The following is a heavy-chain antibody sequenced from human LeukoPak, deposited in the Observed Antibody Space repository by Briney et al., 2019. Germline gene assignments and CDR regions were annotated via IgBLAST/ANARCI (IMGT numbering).Heavy chain of an antibody. CDR1: GGTFSSYD. V-gene: IGHV1-69*13. J-gene: IGHJ4*02. D-gene: IGHD3-3*01. Sequence: SVKVSCKASGGTFSSYDISWVRQAPGQGLEWMGGIIPIFGTANYAQKFQGRVTITADESTSTAYMELSSLRSEDTAVYYCARGESYDFWSGYPAAYWGQGTLVTVSS. CDR2: IIPIFGTA. CDR3: ARGESYDFWSGYPAAY.